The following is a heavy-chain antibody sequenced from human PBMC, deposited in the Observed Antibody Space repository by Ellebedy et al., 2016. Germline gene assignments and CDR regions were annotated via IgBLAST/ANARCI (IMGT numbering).Heavy chain of an antibody. V-gene: IGHV1-18*01. CDR1: GYTFTSYG. D-gene: IGHD2-21*01. Sequence: ASVKVSCXASGYTFTSYGISWVRQAPGQGLEWMGWISAYNGNTNYAQKLRGRVTMTTDTSTSTAYMELSSLRSEDTAVYYCARGRAPVIPFDYWGQGTLVTVSS. J-gene: IGHJ4*02. CDR3: ARGRAPVIPFDY. CDR2: ISAYNGNT.